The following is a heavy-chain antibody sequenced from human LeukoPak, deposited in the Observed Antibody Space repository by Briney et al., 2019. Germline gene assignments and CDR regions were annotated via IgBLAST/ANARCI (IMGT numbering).Heavy chain of an antibody. CDR1: GFTFSTNY. CDR2: IYAGGGT. CDR3: ARRAPGTTATFDY. J-gene: IGHJ4*02. V-gene: IGHV3-53*01. Sequence: GGSLRLSCAASGFTFSTNYMTWVRQAPGKGLEWLSIIYAGGGTSYSASVKGRFTISRDNSENTLYLQVNSLRPEDTAVYYCARRAPGTTATFDYWGQGTLVTVSA. D-gene: IGHD1-1*01.